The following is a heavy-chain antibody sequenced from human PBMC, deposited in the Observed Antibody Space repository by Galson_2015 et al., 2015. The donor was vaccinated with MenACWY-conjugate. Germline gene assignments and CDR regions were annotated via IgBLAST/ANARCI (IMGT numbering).Heavy chain of an antibody. J-gene: IGHJ5*02. CDR3: AQGVGSRWFDP. CDR1: GITFSSYA. CDR2: ISTTGGTT. D-gene: IGHD2-15*01. V-gene: IGHV3-23*01. Sequence: SLRLSCAASGITFSSYAMSWVRQAPGKGLEWVSSISTTGGTTYYADSVKGRFTISRDNSKNTLYLQMNSLRAGDTAVYYCAQGVGSRWFDPSGQGTLVIVSS.